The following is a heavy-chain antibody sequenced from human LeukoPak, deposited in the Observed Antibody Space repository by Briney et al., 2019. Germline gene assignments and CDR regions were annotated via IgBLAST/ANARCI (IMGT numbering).Heavy chain of an antibody. CDR3: ARRTYFYDSSGYYFDC. V-gene: IGHV4-59*01. D-gene: IGHD3-22*01. Sequence: SETLSLTCTVSGGSISSYYWSWIRQPPGKGLEWVGYIYYSGSTNYNPSLKSRVTISVDTSKNQFSLKLSSVTAADTAVYYCARRTYFYDSSGYYFDCWGQGTLVTVSS. CDR2: IYYSGST. J-gene: IGHJ4*02. CDR1: GGSISSYY.